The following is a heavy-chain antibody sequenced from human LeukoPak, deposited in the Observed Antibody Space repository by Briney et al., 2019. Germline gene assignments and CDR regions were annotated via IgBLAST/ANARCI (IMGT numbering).Heavy chain of an antibody. Sequence: SETLSLTCAVYGGSFSGYYWSWIRQPPGKGLEWIGEINHSGSTNYNPSLKSRVTISVDTSKNQFSLELSSVTAADTAVYYCARGSYCGGDCYPRPFDYWDQGTLVTVSS. CDR2: INHSGST. J-gene: IGHJ4*02. CDR1: GGSFSGYY. CDR3: ARGSYCGGDCYPRPFDY. D-gene: IGHD2-21*02. V-gene: IGHV4-34*01.